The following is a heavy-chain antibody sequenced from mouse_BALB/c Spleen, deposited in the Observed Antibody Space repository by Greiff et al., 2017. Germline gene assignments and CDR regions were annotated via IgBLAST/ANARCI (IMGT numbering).Heavy chain of an antibody. J-gene: IGHJ4*01. Sequence: EVQLVESGGGLVQPGGSRKLSCAASGFTFSSFGMHWVRQAPEKGLEWVAYISSGSSTIYYADTVKGRFTISRDNPKNTLFLQMTSLRSEDTAMYYCARSVYGNYLYAMDYWGQGTSVTVSS. CDR3: ARSVYGNYLYAMDY. V-gene: IGHV5-17*02. CDR1: GFTFSSFG. D-gene: IGHD2-1*01. CDR2: ISSGSSTI.